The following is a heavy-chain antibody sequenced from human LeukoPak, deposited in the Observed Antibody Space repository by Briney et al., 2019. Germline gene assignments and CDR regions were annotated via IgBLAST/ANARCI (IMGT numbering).Heavy chain of an antibody. Sequence: GASMKVSCKVSGYTLTELSMHWVRQAPGKGLEWMGGFDPEDGETIYAQKFQGRVTMTEDTSTDTAYMELSSLRSEDTAVYYCATYIVVVVAATPGSLDYWGQGTLVTVSS. CDR3: ATYIVVVVAATPGSLDY. V-gene: IGHV1-24*01. CDR1: GYTLTELS. D-gene: IGHD2-15*01. J-gene: IGHJ4*02. CDR2: FDPEDGET.